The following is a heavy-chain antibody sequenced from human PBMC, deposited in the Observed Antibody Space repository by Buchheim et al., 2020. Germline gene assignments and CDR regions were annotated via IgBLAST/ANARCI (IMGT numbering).Heavy chain of an antibody. D-gene: IGHD4-17*01. Sequence: QVQLVQSGAEVKKPGASVKVSCKASGYTFTGYYMHWVRQAPGQGLEWMGWINPNSGGTNYAQKFQGWVTMTRDTPISTAYMELSRLRSEDTAVYYCARVSHTVTTDYYYGMDVWGQGTT. CDR2: INPNSGGT. CDR1: GYTFTGYY. J-gene: IGHJ6*02. V-gene: IGHV1-2*04. CDR3: ARVSHTVTTDYYYGMDV.